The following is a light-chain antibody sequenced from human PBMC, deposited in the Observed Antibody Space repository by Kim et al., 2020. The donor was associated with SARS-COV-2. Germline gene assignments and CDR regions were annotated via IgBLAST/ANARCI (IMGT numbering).Light chain of an antibody. CDR2: GAS. CDR1: QSIITN. CDR3: QQYYTCPMT. V-gene: IGKV3-15*01. J-gene: IGKJ1*01. Sequence: EILMTQSPATLSVSPGERATLSCRASQSIITNLAWYQQKPGQAPRLLIYGASTRATGIPAGFSGSGSGTEFTLTISSLQSEDVVNYYYQQYYTCPMTFGQGTKVDIK.